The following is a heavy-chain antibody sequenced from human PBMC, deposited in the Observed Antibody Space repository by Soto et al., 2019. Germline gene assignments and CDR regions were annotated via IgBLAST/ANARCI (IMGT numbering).Heavy chain of an antibody. CDR3: ESPAGYCSSTSCYTVYGMAV. D-gene: IGHD2-2*02. Sequence: GESLKISCKGSGYSFTSYWISWVRQMPGKGLEWMGRIDPSDSYTNYSPSFQGHVTISADKSISTAYLQWSSLKASDTAMYYCESPAGYCSSTSCYTVYGMAVWGQGTTVTVSS. V-gene: IGHV5-10-1*01. J-gene: IGHJ6*02. CDR1: GYSFTSYW. CDR2: IDPSDSYT.